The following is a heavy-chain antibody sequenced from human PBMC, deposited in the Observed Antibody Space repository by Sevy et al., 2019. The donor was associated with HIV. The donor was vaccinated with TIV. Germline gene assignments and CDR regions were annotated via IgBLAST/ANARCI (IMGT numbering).Heavy chain of an antibody. CDR1: GGSISGNF. J-gene: IGHJ3*02. V-gene: IGHV4-59*01. CDR3: ASGSGSYYDAFHI. Sequence: SETLSLTCSVSGGSISGNFWTWIRQPPGKGLEWIGYIYYSGSTNSNPSLKSRVSISLDTSKNQFSLRLNSVTAADTAVYYCASGSGSYYDAFHIWDQGTMVTVSS. CDR2: IYYSGST. D-gene: IGHD1-26*01.